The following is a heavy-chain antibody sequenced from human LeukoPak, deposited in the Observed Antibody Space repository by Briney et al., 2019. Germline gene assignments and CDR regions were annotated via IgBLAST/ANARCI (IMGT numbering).Heavy chain of an antibody. CDR1: GFRFGATN. V-gene: IGHV3-48*04. CDR3: AKDISAAGTIDAFDI. J-gene: IGHJ3*02. D-gene: IGHD6-13*01. Sequence: GGSLRLSCAASGFRFGATNMNWVRQAPGKRLEWISYIRSDSSLIFYAASVKGRFTISRDNAKNSLYLQMNSLRAEDTALYYCAKDISAAGTIDAFDIWGQGTMVTVSS. CDR2: IRSDSSLI.